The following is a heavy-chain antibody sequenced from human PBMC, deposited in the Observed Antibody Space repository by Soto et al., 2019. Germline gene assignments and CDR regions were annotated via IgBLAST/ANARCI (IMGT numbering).Heavy chain of an antibody. CDR1: GFTVSSNY. CDR2: IYSGGST. D-gene: IGHD2-2*01. Sequence: PGGSLRLSXAASGFTVSSNYMSWVRQAPGKGLEWVSVIYSGGSTYYADSVKGRFTISRDNSKNTLYLQMNSLRAEDTAVYYCARRYCSSTSCLIYGMDVWGQGTTVTVSS. V-gene: IGHV3-53*01. CDR3: ARRYCSSTSCLIYGMDV. J-gene: IGHJ6*02.